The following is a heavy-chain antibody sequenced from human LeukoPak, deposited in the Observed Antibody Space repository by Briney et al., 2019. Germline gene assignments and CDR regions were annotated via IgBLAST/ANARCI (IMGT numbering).Heavy chain of an antibody. CDR3: ARRYSYSSRPDY. V-gene: IGHV4-39*01. J-gene: IGHJ4*02. CDR1: GASISSSTYY. D-gene: IGHD3-22*01. Sequence: SETLSLTCTVSGASISSSTYYWGWIRQPPGKGLEWIGSIYYSGTTYSNPSLKSRVTISVDTSKNQFSLKLSSVTAADAAVYYCARRYSYSSRPDYWGQGTLVTVSA. CDR2: IYYSGTT.